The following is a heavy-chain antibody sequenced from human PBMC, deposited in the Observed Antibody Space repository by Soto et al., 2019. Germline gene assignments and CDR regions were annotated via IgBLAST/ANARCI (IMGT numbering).Heavy chain of an antibody. J-gene: IGHJ3*02. D-gene: IGHD3-3*01. Sequence: QLHLVQSGAVVKKPGASVTVSCSASGYPVTAYYMHWVRQAPGRGLEWMGGINPATGAAKYTQTFQGRVTMTRDPSTSTVFMELSGLTSEDTAVFSCARGGGVGVAGSAAFEMWGQGTLVTVSS. CDR3: ARGGGVGVAGSAAFEM. V-gene: IGHV1-2*02. CDR1: GYPVTAYY. CDR2: INPATGAA.